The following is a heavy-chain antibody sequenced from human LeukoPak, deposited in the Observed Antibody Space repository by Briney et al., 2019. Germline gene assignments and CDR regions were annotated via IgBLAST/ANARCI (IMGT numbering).Heavy chain of an antibody. Sequence: ASVKVSCKASGYTFTNYAMNWVRQAPGQGLEWMGWVNTNTGNPTYAQGFTGRFVFSLDTSVSTAYLQISSLKAEDTAVYYCARSVVGAPDAFDIWGQGTMVTVSS. CDR3: ARSVVGAPDAFDI. CDR1: GYTFTNYA. V-gene: IGHV7-4-1*02. CDR2: VNTNTGNP. J-gene: IGHJ3*02. D-gene: IGHD1-26*01.